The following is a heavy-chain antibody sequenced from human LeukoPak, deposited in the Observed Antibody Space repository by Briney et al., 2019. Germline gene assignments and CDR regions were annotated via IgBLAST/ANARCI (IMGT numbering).Heavy chain of an antibody. Sequence: SETLSLTCTVSGGSISSYYWSWIRQPPGKGLEWIGYIYYSGSTNYNPSLKSRVTISVDTSKNQFSPKLSSVTAADTAVYYCARARGTETMVRGVINEFDYWGQGTLVTVSS. CDR1: GGSISSYY. J-gene: IGHJ4*02. CDR3: ARARGTETMVRGVINEFDY. V-gene: IGHV4-59*01. CDR2: IYYSGST. D-gene: IGHD3-10*01.